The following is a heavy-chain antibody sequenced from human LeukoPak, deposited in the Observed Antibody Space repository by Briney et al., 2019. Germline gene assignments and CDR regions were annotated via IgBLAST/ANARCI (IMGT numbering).Heavy chain of an antibody. CDR3: AKDSQDLTLWFAKRLYFGMDV. D-gene: IGHD3-10*01. V-gene: IGHV3-30*18. Sequence: GGSLRLSCAASGLTFSSYGMHWVRQAPRKGLEWVAVISYDGSNKYYADSVKGRFTISRDNSKNTLYLQMNSLRAEDTAVYYCAKDSQDLTLWFAKRLYFGMDVWGQGTTVTVSS. J-gene: IGHJ6*02. CDR1: GLTFSSYG. CDR2: ISYDGSNK.